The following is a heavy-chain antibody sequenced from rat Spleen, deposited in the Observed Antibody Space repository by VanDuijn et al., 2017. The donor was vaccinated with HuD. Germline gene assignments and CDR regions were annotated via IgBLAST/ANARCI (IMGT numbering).Heavy chain of an antibody. V-gene: IGHV3-1*01. J-gene: IGHJ2*01. Sequence: EVQLQESGPGLVKPSQSLSLPCSVTGYSITSNYWGWIRKFPGNKMEWIGHISYSGSTSYNPSLKSRISITRDTSKNQFFLQLNSVTTEDTATYYCARWTTVATSFDDWGQGVMVTVSS. D-gene: IGHD1-3*01. CDR1: GYSITSNY. CDR2: ISYSGST. CDR3: ARWTTVATSFDD.